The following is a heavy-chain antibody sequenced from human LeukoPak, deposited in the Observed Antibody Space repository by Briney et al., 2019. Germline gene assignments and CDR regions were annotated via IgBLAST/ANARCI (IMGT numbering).Heavy chain of an antibody. J-gene: IGHJ3*02. CDR2: ISSSSSYI. D-gene: IGHD6-13*01. CDR1: GFTFSSDS. CDR3: ARVAAAFDAFDI. Sequence: GGSLRLSCAASGFTFSSDSMNWGRQAPGKGLEWVSSISSSSSYIYYADSVKGRFTISRDNAKNSLYLQMNSLRAEDTAVYYCARVAAAFDAFDIWGQGTMVTVSS. V-gene: IGHV3-21*01.